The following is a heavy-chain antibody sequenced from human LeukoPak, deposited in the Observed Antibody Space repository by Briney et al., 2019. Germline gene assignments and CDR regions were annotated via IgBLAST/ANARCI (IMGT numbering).Heavy chain of an antibody. CDR1: GFPFDDYG. V-gene: IGHV3-9*01. J-gene: IGHJ4*02. D-gene: IGHD6-19*01. CDR2: ISWNSGGI. Sequence: GGSLRLSCAASGFPFDDYGMHWVRQTPGKGLEWVSGISWNSGGIAYADSVEGRFTISRDNARNSLYLQMNSLRAEDTALYYCTKGGFSSGWLGDYWGQGTLVTVSS. CDR3: TKGGFSSGWLGDY.